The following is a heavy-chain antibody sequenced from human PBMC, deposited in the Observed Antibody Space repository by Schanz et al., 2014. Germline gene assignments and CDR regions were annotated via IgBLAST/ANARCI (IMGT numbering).Heavy chain of an antibody. CDR3: AKSQGNSFDS. Sequence: QVQLVDSGGGLVKPGGSLRLSCTASGFPFSDYFMAWIHQPPGRGLEWVSYIGNGGVTIYYADSVKGRFTISRDNSKNSLYLQMNSLRAEDTAVYYCAKSQGNSFDSWGQGTLVAVSS. CDR1: GFPFSDYF. D-gene: IGHD2-21*01. J-gene: IGHJ4*02. V-gene: IGHV3-11*01. CDR2: IGNGGVTI.